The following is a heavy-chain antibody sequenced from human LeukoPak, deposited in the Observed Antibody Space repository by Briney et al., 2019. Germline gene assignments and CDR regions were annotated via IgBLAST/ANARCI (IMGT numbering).Heavy chain of an antibody. CDR1: GGSISSYY. CDR3: ARGAIVATITAWFDP. D-gene: IGHD5-12*01. Sequence: SETLSLTCTVSGGSISSYYWSWIRQPAGKGLEWIGRIYTSGSTNYNPSLKSRVTMSVDTSKNQFSLKLSSVTAADTAVYYCARGAIVATITAWFDPWGRGTLVTVSS. J-gene: IGHJ5*02. CDR2: IYTSGST. V-gene: IGHV4-4*07.